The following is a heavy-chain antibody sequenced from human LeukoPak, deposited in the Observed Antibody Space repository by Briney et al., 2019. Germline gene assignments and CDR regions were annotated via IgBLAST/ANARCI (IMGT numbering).Heavy chain of an antibody. CDR3: ARGGGGYCSSTSCYVLFNWFDP. Sequence: PSETLSLTCTVSGDSISSTYYYWGWIRQPPGKGLEWVGSVYYSGSTYYSPSLSSRVTISGDTSKTQFSLKLSSVTAADTAVYYCARGGGGYCSSTSCYVLFNWFDPWGQGTLVTVSS. J-gene: IGHJ5*02. D-gene: IGHD2-2*01. CDR2: VYYSGST. CDR1: GDSISSTYYY. V-gene: IGHV4-39*07.